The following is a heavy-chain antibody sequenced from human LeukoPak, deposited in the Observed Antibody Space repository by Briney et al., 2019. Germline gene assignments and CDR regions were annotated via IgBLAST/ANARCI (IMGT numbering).Heavy chain of an antibody. D-gene: IGHD6-13*01. J-gene: IGHJ4*02. Sequence: SETLSLTCAVYGGSFSGYYWSWIRQPPGKGLEWIGEINHSGSTNYNPSLKSRVTISVDTSKNQFSLKLSSVTAADTAVYYCARAGSWVYSDYWGQGTLVTVSS. CDR1: GGSFSGYY. CDR3: ARAGSWVYSDY. CDR2: INHSGST. V-gene: IGHV4-34*01.